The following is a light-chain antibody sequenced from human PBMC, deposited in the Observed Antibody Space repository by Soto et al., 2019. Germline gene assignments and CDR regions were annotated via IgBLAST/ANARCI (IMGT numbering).Light chain of an antibody. CDR3: QLDNSYRA. V-gene: IGKV1-5*03. J-gene: IGKJ1*01. Sequence: DSEMTQSPSTLSASVGDRVTITCRASESIDSWLALHQQKPGRAPQLLISQASSLESVAPSRFSGSGFGTEFTLTILSLQPDDFATYYRQLDNSYRACGQGTKVEI. CDR2: QAS. CDR1: ESIDSW.